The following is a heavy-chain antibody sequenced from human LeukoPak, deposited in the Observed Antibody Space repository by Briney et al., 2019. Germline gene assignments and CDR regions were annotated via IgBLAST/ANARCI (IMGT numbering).Heavy chain of an antibody. D-gene: IGHD1-26*01. CDR3: ASSGSSIQFDP. V-gene: IGHV1-2*02. CDR1: GYTFTDYY. J-gene: IGHJ5*02. Sequence: GASVKVSCKASGYTFTDYYVHWVRQAPGQGLEWMGWINPNSGGTVYAQNFQGRVTMTRDTSISIVYMELSSLRSDDTAVYYCASSGSSIQFDPWGQGTLVTVSS. CDR2: INPNSGGT.